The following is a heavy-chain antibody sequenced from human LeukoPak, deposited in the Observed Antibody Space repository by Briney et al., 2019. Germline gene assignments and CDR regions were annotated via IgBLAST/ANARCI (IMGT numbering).Heavy chain of an antibody. V-gene: IGHV3-21*01. D-gene: IGHD6-19*01. J-gene: IGHJ6*02. Sequence: GGSLRLSCAASGFTFSSYSMNWVRQAPGKGLEWVSSISSSSSYIYYADSVKGRFTISRDNAKNSLYLQLNSLRAEDTAVYYCARVTVAGSGYYYGMDVWGQGTTVTVSS. CDR3: ARVTVAGSGYYYGMDV. CDR2: ISSSSSYI. CDR1: GFTFSSYS.